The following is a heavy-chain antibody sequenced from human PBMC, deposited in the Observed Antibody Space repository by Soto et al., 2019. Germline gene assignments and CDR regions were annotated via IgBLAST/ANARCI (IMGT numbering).Heavy chain of an antibody. J-gene: IGHJ4*02. Sequence: GGSLRLSCAASGFSVGSNYMTWVRQAPGKGLEWVSLMDSGGSTYYADSVKGRFTISRDNSKNTLYLQMNSLRAEDTAVYHCASEWYSISGPHFDCWGQGALVTLSS. CDR1: GFSVGSNY. V-gene: IGHV3-53*01. CDR3: ASEWYSISGPHFDC. D-gene: IGHD6-6*01. CDR2: MDSGGST.